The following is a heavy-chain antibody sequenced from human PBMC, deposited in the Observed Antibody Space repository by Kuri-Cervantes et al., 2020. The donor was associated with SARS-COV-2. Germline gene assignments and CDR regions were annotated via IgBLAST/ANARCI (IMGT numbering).Heavy chain of an antibody. CDR1: GFTFDDYG. J-gene: IGHJ6*03. CDR3: AKSWGYCSSTSCYTRHYYYYMDV. Sequence: GESLKISCAASGFTFDDYGMSWVRQAPGKGLEWVSGINWNGGSTGYADSVKGRFTISRDNSKNTLYLQMNSLRAEDTAVYYCAKSWGYCSSTSCYTRHYYYYMDVWGKGTTVTVSS. D-gene: IGHD2-2*02. CDR2: INWNGGST. V-gene: IGHV3-20*04.